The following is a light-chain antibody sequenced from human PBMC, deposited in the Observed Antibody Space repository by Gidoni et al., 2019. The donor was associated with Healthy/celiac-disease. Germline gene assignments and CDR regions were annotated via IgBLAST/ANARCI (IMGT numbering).Light chain of an antibody. Sequence: EIVLTQSPATLSLSPGERATLSCRASQSVSSYLAWYQQTPGQAPRLLIYDASNRATGIPARFSGSGSGTDFTLTISSLEPEDFAVYYCQQRSNFGGGTKVEIK. V-gene: IGKV3-11*01. CDR3: QQRSN. CDR2: DAS. J-gene: IGKJ4*01. CDR1: QSVSSY.